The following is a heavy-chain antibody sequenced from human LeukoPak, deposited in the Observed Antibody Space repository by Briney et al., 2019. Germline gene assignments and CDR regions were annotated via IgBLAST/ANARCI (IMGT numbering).Heavy chain of an antibody. CDR2: INTDGSTI. J-gene: IGHJ4*02. CDR1: GFTFSDYW. CDR3: ARAGSFRFDY. V-gene: IGHV3-74*01. Sequence: GGSLRLSCAASGFTFSDYWLHRVRQAPGKGLVWVSRINTDGSTISYAGSVKGRFTISRDDAKNTLYLQMNDLRAEDTAVYYCARAGSFRFDYWGQGTLVTVSS. D-gene: IGHD3-10*01.